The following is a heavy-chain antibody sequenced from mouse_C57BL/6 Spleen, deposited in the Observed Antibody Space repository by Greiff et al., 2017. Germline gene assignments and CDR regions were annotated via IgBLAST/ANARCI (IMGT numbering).Heavy chain of an antibody. V-gene: IGHV1-55*01. CDR2: IYPGSGST. CDR3: ARRAYDPGYFDV. CDR1: GYTFTSYW. J-gene: IGHJ1*03. Sequence: QVQLQQPGAELVKPGASVKMSCKASGYTFTSYWITWVKQRPGQGLEWIGDIYPGSGSTNYNEKFKSKATLTVDTSSSTAYMLLSSLTSEDSAVFYGARRAYDPGYFDVWGTGTTVTVSS. D-gene: IGHD3-1*01.